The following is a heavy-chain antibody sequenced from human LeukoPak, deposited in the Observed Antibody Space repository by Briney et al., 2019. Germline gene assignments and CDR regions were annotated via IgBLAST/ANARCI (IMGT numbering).Heavy chain of an antibody. CDR3: AREVDTAIDF. V-gene: IGHV3-30*04. Sequence: GGSLRLSCAASGFTFSSYAMHWVRQAPGKGRDGVAVISYDGSNKYYADSVKGRFTISRDNSKNTLYLQMNSLRAEDTAVYYCAREVDTAIDFWGQGTLVTVSS. CDR1: GFTFSSYA. CDR2: ISYDGSNK. D-gene: IGHD5-18*01. J-gene: IGHJ4*02.